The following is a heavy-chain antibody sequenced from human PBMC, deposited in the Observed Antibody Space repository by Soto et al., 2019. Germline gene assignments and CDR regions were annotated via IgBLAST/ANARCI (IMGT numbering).Heavy chain of an antibody. CDR3: ARDSPHYDSSGYYSNWFDP. Sequence: QVQLQESGPGLVKPSETLSLTCTVSGGSISSYYWSWIRQPPGKGLEWIGYIYYSGSTNYNPSLKSRVTISVDTSKNQFSLKLSSVTAADTAVYYCARDSPHYDSSGYYSNWFDPWGQGTLVTVSS. CDR1: GGSISSYY. V-gene: IGHV4-59*01. J-gene: IGHJ5*02. D-gene: IGHD3-22*01. CDR2: IYYSGST.